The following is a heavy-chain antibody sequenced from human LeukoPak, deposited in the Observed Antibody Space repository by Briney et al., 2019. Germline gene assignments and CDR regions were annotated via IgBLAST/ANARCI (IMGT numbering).Heavy chain of an antibody. Sequence: GGSLRLSCAASGFIVSSNYMSWVRQAPGKGLEWVSVIYSGGSPYYADSVKGRFIISRDIPENTLYLQMNSLRAEDTAVYYCVKGRYDSGSYYFDYWGQGTLVTVSS. V-gene: IGHV3-66*01. CDR3: VKGRYDSGSYYFDY. J-gene: IGHJ4*02. CDR2: IYSGGSP. D-gene: IGHD3-10*01. CDR1: GFIVSSNY.